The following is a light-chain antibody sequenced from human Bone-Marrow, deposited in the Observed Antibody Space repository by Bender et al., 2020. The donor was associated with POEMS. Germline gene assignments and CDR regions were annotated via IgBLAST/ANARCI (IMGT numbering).Light chain of an antibody. CDR2: DNS. CDR1: NIKGYS. Sequence: SSVLTQPPSVSVAPGQTARITCGGNNIKGYSVHWYQQKPGQAPVMVVYDNSDRPSGIPERFSGTNSGDTATLTISRVEAGDEADYYCQEWDSSPDHPVFGGGTKLTVL. CDR3: QEWDSSPDHPV. V-gene: IGLV3-21*02. J-gene: IGLJ2*01.